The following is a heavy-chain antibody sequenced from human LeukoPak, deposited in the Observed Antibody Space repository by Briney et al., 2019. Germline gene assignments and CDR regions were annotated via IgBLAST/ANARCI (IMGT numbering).Heavy chain of an antibody. CDR1: GGSISSYY. Sequence: SETLSLTCTVSGGSISSYYWSWIRQPPGKGLEWIGYIYYSGSTNYNPSLKSRVTISVDTSKNQFSLKLSSVTAADTAVYYCARAADLWSGYYTDYYYYYMDVWGKGTTVTVS. CDR2: IYYSGST. CDR3: ARAADLWSGYYTDYYYYYMDV. J-gene: IGHJ6*03. V-gene: IGHV4-59*12. D-gene: IGHD3-3*01.